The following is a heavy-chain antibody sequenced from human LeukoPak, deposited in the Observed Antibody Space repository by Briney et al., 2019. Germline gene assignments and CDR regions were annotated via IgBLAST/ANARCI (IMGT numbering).Heavy chain of an antibody. D-gene: IGHD3-22*01. CDR3: ARDSHNFDSSGYYPYAFDI. CDR1: GFTFSTYG. V-gene: IGHV3-48*04. CDR2: ISSSGSSI. Sequence: QPGGSLSLSRAPSGFTFSTYGMHCVRQAPGRGLEWGSYISSSGSSIYSADSVKGRFTISRDNAKKSLYLQMHSLRAEDTAVYYCARDSHNFDSSGYYPYAFDIWGQVTMVTVSS. J-gene: IGHJ3*02.